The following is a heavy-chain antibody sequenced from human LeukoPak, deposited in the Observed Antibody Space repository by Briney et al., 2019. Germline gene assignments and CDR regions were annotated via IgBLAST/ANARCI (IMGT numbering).Heavy chain of an antibody. Sequence: ASVKVSCKASGYTFTSYGISWVRQAPGQGLEWMGGISAYNGNTNYAQKLQGGVTMTTDTSTSTAYMELRSLRSDDTAVYYCATNIEPYSSSSTFDYWGQGTLVTVSS. V-gene: IGHV1-18*01. D-gene: IGHD6-6*01. CDR1: GYTFTSYG. J-gene: IGHJ4*02. CDR3: ATNIEPYSSSSTFDY. CDR2: ISAYNGNT.